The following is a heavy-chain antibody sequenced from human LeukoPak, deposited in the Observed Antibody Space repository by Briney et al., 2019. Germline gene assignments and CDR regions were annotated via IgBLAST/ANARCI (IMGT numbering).Heavy chain of an antibody. CDR3: ARGAHWGDYGDY. D-gene: IGHD7-27*01. Sequence: PGGSLRLSCAASGFTFSNYWMNWVRQAPGKGLEWVANIKPDGRETYYVDSVKGRFTISRDNAKNSLYLQMNSLRAEDTAVYYCARGAHWGDYGDYWGQGTLVTVSS. J-gene: IGHJ4*02. CDR2: IKPDGRET. V-gene: IGHV3-7*01. CDR1: GFTFSNYW.